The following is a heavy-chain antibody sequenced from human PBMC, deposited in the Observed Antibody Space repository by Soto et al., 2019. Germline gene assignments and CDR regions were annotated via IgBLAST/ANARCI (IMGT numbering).Heavy chain of an antibody. D-gene: IGHD3-22*01. Sequence: SETLSLTCTVSGGSISSGGYYWSWIRQHPGTGLEWIGYIYYSGSTYYNPSLKSRVTISVDTSKNQFSLKLSSVTAADTAVYYCARYLGPNYYDSSGYRSGGAFDIWGQGTMVTVS. J-gene: IGHJ3*02. CDR2: IYYSGST. CDR1: GGSISSGGYY. V-gene: IGHV4-30-4*01. CDR3: ARYLGPNYYDSSGYRSGGAFDI.